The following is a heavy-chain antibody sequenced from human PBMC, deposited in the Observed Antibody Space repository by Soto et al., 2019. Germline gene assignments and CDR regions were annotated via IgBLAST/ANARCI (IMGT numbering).Heavy chain of an antibody. J-gene: IGHJ6*02. D-gene: IGHD4-4*01. CDR2: IYYSGST. CDR3: ARDEYSNAKGMDV. V-gene: IGHV4-31*03. CDR1: GGSISSGGYY. Sequence: KTSETLSLTCTDSGGSISSGGYYWSWIRQYPGKGLEWIGYIYYSGSTYYNPSLKSRVTISVDTSKNQFSLKLSSVTAADTAVYYCARDEYSNAKGMDVWGQGTTVTVSS.